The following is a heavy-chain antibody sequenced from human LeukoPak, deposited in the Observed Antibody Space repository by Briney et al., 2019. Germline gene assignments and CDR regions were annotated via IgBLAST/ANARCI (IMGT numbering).Heavy chain of an antibody. V-gene: IGHV3-23*01. CDR3: AKDGSNCGGDCYFPTDAFDI. Sequence: GGSLRLSCAASGFTFGTYAMGWVRQAPGKGLEWVSAIRGSGDSTYYADSVKGRFTISRDNSKNTLYLQMNSLRAEDTAVYYCAKDGSNCGGDCYFPTDAFDIWGQGTMVTVSS. CDR1: GFTFGTYA. J-gene: IGHJ3*02. CDR2: IRGSGDST. D-gene: IGHD2-21*02.